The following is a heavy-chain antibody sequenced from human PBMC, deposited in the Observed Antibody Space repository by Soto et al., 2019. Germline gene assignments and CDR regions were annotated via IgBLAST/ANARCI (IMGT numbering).Heavy chain of an antibody. CDR2: INASYGNT. D-gene: IGHD5-18*01. J-gene: IGHJ4*02. Sequence: ASVTVSCKASGGTFSSYAISWVRQAPGQGLEWMGWINASYGNTKYSQKFQGRVTITRDTSASTAYMELSSLRSEDTAVYYCARDQYSYGYSFSYWGQGTLVTVSS. V-gene: IGHV1-3*01. CDR3: ARDQYSYGYSFSY. CDR1: GGTFSSYA.